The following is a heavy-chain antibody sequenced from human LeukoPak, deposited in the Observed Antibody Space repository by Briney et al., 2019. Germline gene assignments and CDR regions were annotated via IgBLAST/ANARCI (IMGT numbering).Heavy chain of an antibody. CDR2: ISHSGGGT. V-gene: IGHV3-23*01. CDR1: GFTFTDYA. Sequence: PGGSLRLSCAASGFTFTDYAMSWVRQAPEKGLEWVSTISHSGGGTYYAESVKGRFTISRDNSKNTVYLQMNSLRAEDTAVYYCAKQLGYCSDGSCYFPYWGQGTLVTVSS. J-gene: IGHJ4*02. D-gene: IGHD2-15*01. CDR3: AKQLGYCSDGSCYFPY.